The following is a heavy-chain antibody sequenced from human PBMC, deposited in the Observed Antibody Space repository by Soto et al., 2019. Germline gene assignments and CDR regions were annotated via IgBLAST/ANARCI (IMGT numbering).Heavy chain of an antibody. CDR2: IYYTGST. J-gene: IGHJ4*02. V-gene: IGHV4-31*03. CDR1: GASISNGGYY. Sequence: SETLSLTCTVSGASISNGGYYWTWIRQHPGKDLECLGDIYYTGSTFYNPSLKGRLSISLDTSKNQFSLNLSAVTAADTAVYYCARGQITYYDNISGSPYFFDYWGQGTLVTVSS. D-gene: IGHD3-22*01. CDR3: ARGQITYYDNISGSPYFFDY.